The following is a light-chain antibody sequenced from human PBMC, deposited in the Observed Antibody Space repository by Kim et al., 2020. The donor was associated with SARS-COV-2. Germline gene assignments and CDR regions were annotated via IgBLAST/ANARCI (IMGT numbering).Light chain of an antibody. Sequence: DIQMTQSPSSLSASVEDRVTITCRASQTIGTSLIWYQQKPGKAPKVLIYAASNLQNGVPSRFSGSGSGTEFTLTISSLQPEDFVTYFCQQSYWTPVTFGQGTKLGI. V-gene: IGKV1-39*01. CDR2: AAS. J-gene: IGKJ2*01. CDR3: QQSYWTPVT. CDR1: QTIGTS.